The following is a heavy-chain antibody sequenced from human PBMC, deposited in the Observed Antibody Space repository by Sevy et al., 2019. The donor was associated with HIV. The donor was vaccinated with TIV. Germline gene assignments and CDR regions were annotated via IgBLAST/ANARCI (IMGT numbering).Heavy chain of an antibody. V-gene: IGHV6-1*01. Sequence: KQSQTLSLTCAISGDSVSSNSAAWNWIRQSPSRGLEWLGRTYYRSKWYNDYAVSVKSRITINPDTSKNQFSLQLNSVTPEDTAVYYCARDSVFGYSSEYWFDPWGQGTLVTVSS. D-gene: IGHD6-19*01. CDR2: TYYRSKWYN. J-gene: IGHJ5*02. CDR3: ARDSVFGYSSEYWFDP. CDR1: GDSVSSNSAA.